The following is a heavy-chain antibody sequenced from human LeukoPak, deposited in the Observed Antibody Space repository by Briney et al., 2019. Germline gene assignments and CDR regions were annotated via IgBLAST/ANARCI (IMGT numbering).Heavy chain of an antibody. J-gene: IGHJ4*02. D-gene: IGHD1-7*01. CDR3: ARITGTTFMDY. CDR2: INHSGST. CDR1: GGSFSGYY. Sequence: PSETLSLTCAVYGGSFSGYYWSWIRQPPGKGLGWIGEINHSGSTNYNPSLKSRVTISVDTSKNQFSLKLSSVTAADTAVYYCARITGTTFMDYCGQGTLVTVSS. V-gene: IGHV4-34*01.